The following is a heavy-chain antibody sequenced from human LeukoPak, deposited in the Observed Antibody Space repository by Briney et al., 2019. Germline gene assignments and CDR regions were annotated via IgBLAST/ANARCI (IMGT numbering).Heavy chain of an antibody. CDR2: IYYSGST. Sequence: SETLSLTCTVSGGSISSSSYYWGWIRQHPGKGLEWIGYIYYSGSTYYNPSLKSRVTISVDTSKNQFSLKLSSVTAADTAVYYCARTTVEMATIYYFDYWGQGTLVTVSS. J-gene: IGHJ4*02. D-gene: IGHD5-24*01. V-gene: IGHV4-31*03. CDR1: GGSISSSSYY. CDR3: ARTTVEMATIYYFDY.